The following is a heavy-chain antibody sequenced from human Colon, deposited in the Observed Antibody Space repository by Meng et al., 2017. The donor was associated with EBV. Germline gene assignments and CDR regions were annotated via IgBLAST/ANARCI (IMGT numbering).Heavy chain of an antibody. CDR1: RVSCNICRYY. J-gene: IGHJ4*02. CDR3: ARRRYYYGSGSYHSYYFDY. D-gene: IGHD3-10*01. Sequence: LHREESGPRLVTPWDTPTTPCTSVRVSCNICRYYLGWIHQPPGQGLEWIGIIYNNGSTYYNPSLKSPVTISVDTSNNQYSPKLNSVTAADTAVYDCARRRYYYGSGSYHSYYFDYWGQGALVTVSS. CDR2: IYNNGST. V-gene: IGHV4-39*01.